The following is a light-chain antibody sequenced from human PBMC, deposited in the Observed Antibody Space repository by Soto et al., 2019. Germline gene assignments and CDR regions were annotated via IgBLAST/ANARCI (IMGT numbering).Light chain of an antibody. Sequence: QSALTQPASVSGSPGQSITISCTGTSSDVGGYNYVSWYQQHPGKAPKLMIYDVSNRPSGVSNRFSGSKSGNTASLTTSGLQAEDEADYYCSSYTSSSTLLYVVGTGTKLTVL. CDR2: DVS. CDR3: SSYTSSSTLLYV. J-gene: IGLJ1*01. V-gene: IGLV2-14*01. CDR1: SSDVGGYNY.